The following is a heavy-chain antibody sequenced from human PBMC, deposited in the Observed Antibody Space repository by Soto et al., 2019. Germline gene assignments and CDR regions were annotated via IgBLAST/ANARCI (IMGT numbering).Heavy chain of an antibody. CDR3: PKDFRFGYSYGLFEY. J-gene: IGHJ4*02. CDR2: IYSDGSGGST. D-gene: IGHD5-18*01. V-gene: IGHV3-66*01. Sequence: GGSLRLSCAASGFTVSSSYMSWVRQAPGKGLEWVSVIYSDGSGGSTYYADSVKGRFTISRDNSKNTLYLQMNSLRAEDTAVFYCPKDFRFGYSYGLFEYWGQGTLVT. CDR1: GFTVSSSY.